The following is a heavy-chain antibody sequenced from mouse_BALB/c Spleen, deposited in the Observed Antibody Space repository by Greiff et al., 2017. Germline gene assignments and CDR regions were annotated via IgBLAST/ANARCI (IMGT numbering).Heavy chain of an antibody. J-gene: IGHJ4*01. CDR2: ISSGGSYT. CDR1: GFTFSSYA. CDR3: ARVYGNDSD. D-gene: IGHD2-10*02. Sequence: EVNVVESGGGLVKPGGSLKLSCAASGFTFSSYAMSWVRQSPEKRLEWVAEISSGGSYTYYPDTVTGRFTISRDNAKNTLYLEMSSLRSEDTAMYYCARVYGNDSDWGQGTSVTVSS. V-gene: IGHV5-9-4*01.